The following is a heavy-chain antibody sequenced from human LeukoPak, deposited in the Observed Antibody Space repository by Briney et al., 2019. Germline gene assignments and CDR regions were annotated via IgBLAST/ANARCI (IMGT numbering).Heavy chain of an antibody. CDR3: ARDLYCSGGSCYNWFDP. Sequence: ASVKVSCKASGYTFTGYYMHWVRQAPGQGLEWMGWINPNSGGTNYAQKFQGRVTMTRDTSISTAYMELSRLRSDDTAVYYCARDLYCSGGSCYNWFDPWGQGTLVTVS. V-gene: IGHV1-2*02. D-gene: IGHD2-15*01. CDR2: INPNSGGT. CDR1: GYTFTGYY. J-gene: IGHJ5*02.